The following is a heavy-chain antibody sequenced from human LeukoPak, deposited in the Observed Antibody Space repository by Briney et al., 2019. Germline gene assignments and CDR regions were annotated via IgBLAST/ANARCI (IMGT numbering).Heavy chain of an antibody. D-gene: IGHD4-17*01. J-gene: IGHJ4*02. V-gene: IGHV1-69*05. CDR3: ASDYGDYIGY. Sequence: GASVKVSCKASGGTFSSYAISWVRQAPRQGLEWMGRIIPIFGTANYAQKFQGRVTITTDESTSTAYMELSSLRSEDTAVYYCASDYGDYIGYWGQGTLVTVSS. CDR1: GGTFSSYA. CDR2: IIPIFGTA.